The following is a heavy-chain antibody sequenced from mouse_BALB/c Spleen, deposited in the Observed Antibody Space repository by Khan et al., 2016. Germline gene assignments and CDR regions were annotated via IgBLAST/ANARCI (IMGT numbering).Heavy chain of an antibody. CDR3: ARVRQAVDC. Sequence: EVELVESGGGLVQPGGSLKLSCAASGFTFSTYAMSWVRQTPDKRLELVATINSNGGSTYYPDNVKGRFTISRDNAENTLYLQMSSLKSEDTAMYYCARVRQAVDCWGQGTSVTVTS. CDR1: GFTFSTYA. D-gene: IGHD2-14*01. CDR2: INSNGGST. V-gene: IGHV5-6-3*01. J-gene: IGHJ4*01.